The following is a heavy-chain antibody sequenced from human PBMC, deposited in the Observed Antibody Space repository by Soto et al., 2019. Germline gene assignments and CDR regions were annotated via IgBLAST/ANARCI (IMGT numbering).Heavy chain of an antibody. CDR3: ARFSGSYYYAMDV. Sequence: YVTLSLTCSLYRRSLSGYYWSWLRQPPGKGLEWIGEINHSGVTNYKPSLKRRVTISVDTSKNQLSLQLKSVTAADTALYYCARFSGSYYYAMDVGGEGSRVTVS. CDR1: RRSLSGYY. D-gene: IGHD6-19*01. J-gene: IGHJ6*02. V-gene: IGHV4-34*01. CDR2: INHSGVT.